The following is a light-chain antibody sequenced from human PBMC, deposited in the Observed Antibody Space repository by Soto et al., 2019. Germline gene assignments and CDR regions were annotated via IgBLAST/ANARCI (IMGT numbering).Light chain of an antibody. CDR1: QNINNY. J-gene: IGKJ1*01. V-gene: IGKV1-39*01. CDR2: AAS. CDR3: QQSYSRPRT. Sequence: DIQLTQSPSTLSVSVGDRATITCRASQNINNYLNSYQQKPGKAPKLMIYAASSLDRGVPSRFSGSGSGTDFTLTISSLQPEEFAAYYCQQSYSRPRTFGQGTKVDIK.